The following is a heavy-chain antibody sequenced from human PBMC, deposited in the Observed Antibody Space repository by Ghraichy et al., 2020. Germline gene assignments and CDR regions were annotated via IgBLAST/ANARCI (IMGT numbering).Heavy chain of an antibody. J-gene: IGHJ3*02. D-gene: IGHD5-18*01. CDR3: ARDPDTAMGSDAFDI. Sequence: GGSLRLSCAASGFTFSSYNMNWVRQAPGKGLEWVSYISSSSSTIFYADSVKGRFTISRDNAKNSLYLQMNSLKDEDTAFYYCARDPDTAMGSDAFDIWGQGTMVTVSS. CDR2: ISSSSSTI. V-gene: IGHV3-48*02. CDR1: GFTFSSYN.